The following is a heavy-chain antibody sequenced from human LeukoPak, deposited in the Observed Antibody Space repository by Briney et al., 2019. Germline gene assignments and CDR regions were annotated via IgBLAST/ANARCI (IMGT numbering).Heavy chain of an antibody. CDR2: IYHSGST. CDR1: GGSISSYY. Sequence: PSETLSLTCTVSGGSISSYYWSWIRQPPGKGLEWIGYIYHSGSTYYNPSLKSRVTISLDTSKNQFSLKLSSVTAADTAVFYCARTIANHFDYWGQGTLVTVSS. D-gene: IGHD4/OR15-4a*01. V-gene: IGHV4-59*06. J-gene: IGHJ4*02. CDR3: ARTIANHFDY.